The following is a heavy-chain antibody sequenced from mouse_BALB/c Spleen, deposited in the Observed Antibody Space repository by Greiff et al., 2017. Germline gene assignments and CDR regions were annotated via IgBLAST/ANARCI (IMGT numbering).Heavy chain of an antibody. J-gene: IGHJ4*01. Sequence: EVKLVESGPSLVKPSQTLSLTCSVTGDSITSGYWNWIRKFPGNKLEYMGYISYSGSTYYNPSLKSRISITRDTSKNQYYLQLNSVTTEDTATYYCARSLGRSYAMDYWGQGTSVTVSS. D-gene: IGHD4-1*01. V-gene: IGHV3-8*02. CDR2: ISYSGST. CDR1: GDSITSGY. CDR3: ARSLGRSYAMDY.